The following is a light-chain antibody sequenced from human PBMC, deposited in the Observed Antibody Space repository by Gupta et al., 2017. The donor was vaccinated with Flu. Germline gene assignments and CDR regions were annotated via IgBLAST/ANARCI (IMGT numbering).Light chain of an antibody. Sequence: SYELTQPVSVSVSPGQAANIPCSGENLGSKYTSWYLQRPGQSPVLLIFHDSKRPSGIPERFSGSKSGDTATLTISGTQVVDEAQYFCQAWDRSSAVFGGGTKLTVL. V-gene: IGLV3-1*01. J-gene: IGLJ2*01. CDR3: QAWDRSSAV. CDR1: NLGSKY. CDR2: HDS.